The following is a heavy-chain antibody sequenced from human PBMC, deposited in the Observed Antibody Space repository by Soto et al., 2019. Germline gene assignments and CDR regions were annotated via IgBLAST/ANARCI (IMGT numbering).Heavy chain of an antibody. V-gene: IGHV3-21*01. Sequence: GGSLRLSCAASGFTFSSYSMNWVRQAPGKGLEWVSSITPSSTYIYYADSVKGRFTISRDNAKNSLYLQMNSLRADDTAVYYFARDVGGSGGGGRCYSAGMDLWGKGTRVTASS. J-gene: IGHJ6*04. CDR3: ARDVGGSGGGGRCYSAGMDL. CDR2: ITPSSTYI. D-gene: IGHD2-15*01. CDR1: GFTFSSYS.